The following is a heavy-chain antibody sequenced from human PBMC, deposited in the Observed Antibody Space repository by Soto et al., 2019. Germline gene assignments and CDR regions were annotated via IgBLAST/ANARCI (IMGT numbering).Heavy chain of an antibody. Sequence: SVKVSCKASGGTFSSYAISWVRQAPGQGLEWMGGIIPIFGTANYAQKFQGRVTITADESTSTAYMELSSLRSEDTAVYYCERWTSSSTYNWFDPWGQGTLVTVSS. CDR2: IIPIFGTA. D-gene: IGHD2-15*01. V-gene: IGHV1-69*13. CDR3: ERWTSSSTYNWFDP. CDR1: GGTFSSYA. J-gene: IGHJ5*02.